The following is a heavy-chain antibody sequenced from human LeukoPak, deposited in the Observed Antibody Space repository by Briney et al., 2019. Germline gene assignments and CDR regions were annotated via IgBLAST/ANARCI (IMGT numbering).Heavy chain of an antibody. CDR2: ISSSRSSI. V-gene: IGHV3-48*04. CDR1: GYRFSFYS. Sequence: GGSLRLSCAASGYRFSFYSMNWVRQAPGKGLEWVSYISSSRSSISYADSVKGPFTISRDNANNSLYLQMNSLRAEDTAVFYCARVVRYSREDYWGQGTWSPSPQ. D-gene: IGHD3-9*01. CDR3: ARVVRYSREDY. J-gene: IGHJ4*02.